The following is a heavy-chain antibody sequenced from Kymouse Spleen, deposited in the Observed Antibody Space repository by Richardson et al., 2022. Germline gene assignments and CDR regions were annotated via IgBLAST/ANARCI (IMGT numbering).Heavy chain of an antibody. J-gene: IGHJ6*02. CDR3: AKRGTTGTTYYYYYGMDV. CDR1: GFTFSSYA. D-gene: IGHD1-1*01. Sequence: EVQLVESGGGLVQPGGSLRLSCAASGFTFSSYAMSWVRQAPGKGLEWVSAISGSGGSTYYADSVKGRFTISRDNSKNTLYLQMNSLRAEDTAVYYCAKRGTTGTTYYYYYGMDVWGQGTTVTVSS. CDR2: ISGSGGST. V-gene: IGHV3-23*04.